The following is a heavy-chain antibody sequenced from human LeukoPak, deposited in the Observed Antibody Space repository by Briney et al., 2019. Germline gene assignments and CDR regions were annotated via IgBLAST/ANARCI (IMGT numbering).Heavy chain of an antibody. V-gene: IGHV4-59*01. CDR3: ARVTPAALIDY. Sequence: PSETLSLTCTVSGGSINTYYWSWIRQPPGKGLEWIGYIYYSGSTSYNPSLKSRVTISVDTSKNQFSLKLSSVTAADTAVYYCARVTPAALIDYWGQGTLVTVSS. CDR2: IYYSGST. D-gene: IGHD2-2*01. CDR1: GGSINTYY. J-gene: IGHJ4*02.